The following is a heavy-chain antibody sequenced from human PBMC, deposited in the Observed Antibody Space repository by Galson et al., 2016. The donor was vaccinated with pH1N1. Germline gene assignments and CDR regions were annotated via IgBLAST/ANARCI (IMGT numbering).Heavy chain of an antibody. CDR1: GGSMTSGHYY. V-gene: IGHV4-31*03. CDR2: IYYGGKT. Sequence: TLSLTCTVSGGSMTSGHYYWSWIRQLPDKGLEWIGYIYYGGKTYSNSSLKSRLTISVDTSKNQFSLKLNSVTAADAAVYYCARDHCSGGSCYSGFDPWGQGILVTVSS. CDR3: ARDHCSGGSCYSGFDP. D-gene: IGHD2-15*01. J-gene: IGHJ5*02.